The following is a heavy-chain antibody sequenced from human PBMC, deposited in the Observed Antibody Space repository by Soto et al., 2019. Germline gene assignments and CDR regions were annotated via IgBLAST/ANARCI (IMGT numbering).Heavy chain of an antibody. J-gene: IGHJ3*02. Sequence: GGSLRLSCAASGFTFSSYAMSWVRQAPGKGLEWVSAISGSGGTTYYADSVKGRFTFSRDNSKNTLYLQMNSLRAEDTAVYYCAKSANGWFSAFDIWGQGTMVTVSS. CDR1: GFTFSSYA. CDR3: AKSANGWFSAFDI. V-gene: IGHV3-23*01. CDR2: ISGSGGTT. D-gene: IGHD6-19*01.